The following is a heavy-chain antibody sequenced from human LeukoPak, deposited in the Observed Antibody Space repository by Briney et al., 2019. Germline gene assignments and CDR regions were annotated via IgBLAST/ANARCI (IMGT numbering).Heavy chain of an antibody. Sequence: GGSLRLSCAASGFTFSSYSMNWVRQAPGKGLEWVSSISSSSSYIYYADSVKGRFTISRDNAKNTLYLQMNSLRAEDTAVYYCARGLTYYYDSGDYWGQGTLVTVSS. D-gene: IGHD3-22*01. CDR3: ARGLTYYYDSGDY. V-gene: IGHV3-21*01. CDR2: ISSSSSYI. J-gene: IGHJ4*02. CDR1: GFTFSSYS.